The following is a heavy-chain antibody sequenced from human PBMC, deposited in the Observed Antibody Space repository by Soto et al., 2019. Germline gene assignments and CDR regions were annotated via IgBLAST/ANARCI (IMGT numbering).Heavy chain of an antibody. D-gene: IGHD5-12*01. Sequence: QITLKESGPPLVKPTQTLTLTCTLSGFSISTSGEGVGWIRQPPGQALEWLAVIYWNDDKRYSPSLKSRLTITKDDSKNQVVLTMTNMDPVDTATYYCAHFSGYEQFDYWGQGTLVTVSS. CDR1: GFSISTSGEG. V-gene: IGHV2-5*01. CDR2: IYWNDDK. CDR3: AHFSGYEQFDY. J-gene: IGHJ4*02.